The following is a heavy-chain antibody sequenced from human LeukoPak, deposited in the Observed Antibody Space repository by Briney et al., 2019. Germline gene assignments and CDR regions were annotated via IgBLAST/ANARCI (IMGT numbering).Heavy chain of an antibody. V-gene: IGHV3-15*01. Sequence: GGSLRLSCAASGFTVSSNYMSWVRQAPGKGLEWVGRIKSKTDGGTTDYAAPVKGRFTISRDDSKNTLYLQMNSLKTEDTAVYYCTTETGYYDSSGYDYWGQGTLVTVSS. J-gene: IGHJ4*02. D-gene: IGHD3-22*01. CDR1: GFTVSSNY. CDR2: IKSKTDGGTT. CDR3: TTETGYYDSSGYDY.